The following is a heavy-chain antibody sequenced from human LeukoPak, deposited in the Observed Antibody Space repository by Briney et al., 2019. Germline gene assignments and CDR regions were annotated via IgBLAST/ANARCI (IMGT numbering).Heavy chain of an antibody. CDR3: ARESAAGTCDY. D-gene: IGHD6-13*01. CDR1: GFTFSSYD. V-gene: IGHV3-33*01. J-gene: IGHJ4*02. CDR2: LGYDGNNR. Sequence: PGRSLRLSCAASGFTFSSYDMHWVRQAPGKGLGWVAVLGYDGNNRYYADSVKGRFTISRDNSKNTLYLQMNSLRAEDTAVYYCARESAAGTCDYWGQGTLVTVSS.